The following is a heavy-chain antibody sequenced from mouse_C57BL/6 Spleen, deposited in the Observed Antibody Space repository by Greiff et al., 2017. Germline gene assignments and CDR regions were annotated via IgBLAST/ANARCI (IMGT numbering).Heavy chain of an antibody. J-gene: IGHJ2*01. D-gene: IGHD1-1*01. V-gene: IGHV1-59*01. Sequence: QVQLQQPGAELVRPGTSVKLSCKASGYTFTSYWMHWVKLRPGQGLEWIGVIDPSDSYTNYNQKFKGKATLTVDTSSSTAYMQLSSLTSEDSAVYYCARLGGSSPDYWGQGTTLTVSS. CDR2: IDPSDSYT. CDR3: ARLGGSSPDY. CDR1: GYTFTSYW.